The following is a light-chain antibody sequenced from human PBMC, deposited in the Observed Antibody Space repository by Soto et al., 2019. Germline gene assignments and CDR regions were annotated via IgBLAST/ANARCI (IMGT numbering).Light chain of an antibody. J-gene: IGKJ4*01. V-gene: IGKV4-1*01. Sequence: DILMTQSPDSLAVSLGERATINCKSSQSVLFSSNNKNYLAWYQQKPRQPPKLLIYWASTRESGVPDRFSGSGSGTDFTLTISSLQAEDVAVYYCQQYYSTPLTFGGGTKVEIK. CDR2: WAS. CDR1: QSVLFSSNNKNY. CDR3: QQYYSTPLT.